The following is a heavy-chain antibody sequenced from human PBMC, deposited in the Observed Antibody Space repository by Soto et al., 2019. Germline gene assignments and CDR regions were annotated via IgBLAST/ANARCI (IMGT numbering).Heavy chain of an antibody. CDR2: IIPILGIA. CDR3: ARDRGYYGSGSYYADY. CDR1: VCSLRVYT. Sequence: SPLNVSRKGFVCSLRVYTVGCVRHAPRQGLEWMGRIIPILGIANYAQKFQGRVTITADKSTSTAYMELSSLRSEDTAVYYCARDRGYYGSGSYYADYRRHRTPVTVSP. V-gene: IGHV1-69*04. J-gene: IGHJ4*01. D-gene: IGHD3-10*01.